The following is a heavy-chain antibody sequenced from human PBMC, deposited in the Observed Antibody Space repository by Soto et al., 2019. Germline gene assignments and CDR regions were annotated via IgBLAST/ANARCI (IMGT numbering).Heavy chain of an antibody. Sequence: GGSLRLSCAASGFTFSSYGMHWVRQAPGKGLNWVAVISYDGSNKYYADSVKGRFTTSRDNSKNTLYLQMNSLRAEDTAVYYCAKDGQSFYDSSGYYRNYFDYWGQGTLVTVS. CDR2: ISYDGSNK. CDR1: GFTFSSYG. V-gene: IGHV3-30*18. D-gene: IGHD3-22*01. CDR3: AKDGQSFYDSSGYYRNYFDY. J-gene: IGHJ4*02.